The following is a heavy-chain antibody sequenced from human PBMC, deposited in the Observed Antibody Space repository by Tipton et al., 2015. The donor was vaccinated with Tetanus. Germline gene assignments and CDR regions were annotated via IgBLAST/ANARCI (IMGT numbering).Heavy chain of an antibody. D-gene: IGHD2-8*02. CDR3: TTGRSFDY. CDR2: ISSTSSYI. CDR1: GFTFSSFG. J-gene: IGHJ4*02. V-gene: IGHV3-21*01. Sequence: SLRLSCAASGFTFSSFGMNWVRQAPGKGLEWVSSISSTSSYISYANSVKGRFTTSRDNAKSSLSLQMNTLRPEDTAIYYCTTGRSFDYWGQGALVTVSS.